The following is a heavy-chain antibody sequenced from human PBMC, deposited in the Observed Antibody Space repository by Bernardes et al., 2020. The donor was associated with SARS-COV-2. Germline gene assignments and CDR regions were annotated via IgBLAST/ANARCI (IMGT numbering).Heavy chain of an antibody. Sequence: GGSLRLSCIASEFTFSSYAMSWVRQASGKGLEWVSSISGRAGTTYYADSVKGRFTISRDNAKNTVFLQMNSLRADDTAVYYCAKEGDSSVYLNYYYGMDVWGPGTTVTVSS. V-gene: IGHV3-23*01. D-gene: IGHD3-22*01. CDR3: AKEGDSSVYLNYYYGMDV. J-gene: IGHJ6*02. CDR2: ISGRAGTT. CDR1: EFTFSSYA.